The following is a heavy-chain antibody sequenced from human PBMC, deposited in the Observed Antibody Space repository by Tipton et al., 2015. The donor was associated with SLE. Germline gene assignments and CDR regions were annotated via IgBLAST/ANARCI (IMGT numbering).Heavy chain of an antibody. CDR3: ARHVLSLTASYFDV. V-gene: IGHV4-31*03. D-gene: IGHD3-16*02. CDR1: GGSISSDGYY. CDR2: TYYSGAT. J-gene: IGHJ2*01. Sequence: TLSLTCTVSGGSISSDGYYWNWIRQHPEKGLEWIGYTYYSGATYYNPSLESRITISLDTSKNQFSLRLSFVTAADTAVYYCARHVLSLTASYFDVWGRGTLVSVSS.